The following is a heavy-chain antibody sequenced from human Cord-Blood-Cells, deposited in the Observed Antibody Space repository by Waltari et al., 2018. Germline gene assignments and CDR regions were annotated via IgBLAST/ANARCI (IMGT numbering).Heavy chain of an antibody. CDR1: GYTFTGYY. V-gene: IGHV1-2*06. Sequence: QVQLVQSGAEVTKPGASVKVSCKASGYTFTGYYMHWVRQAPGQGLEWLGRINPNSGGTKYAQKFQGRVTMTRDTSLSEAYMELSRRRSDDTAVYYWARDGGNPSPSDYWGQGTLVTVSS. CDR3: ARDGGNPSPSDY. J-gene: IGHJ4*02. D-gene: IGHD2-15*01. CDR2: INPNSGGT.